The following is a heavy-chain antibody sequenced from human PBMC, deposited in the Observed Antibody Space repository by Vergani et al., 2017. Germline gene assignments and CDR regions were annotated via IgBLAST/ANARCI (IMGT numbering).Heavy chain of an antibody. CDR2: INHSGST. V-gene: IGHV4-61*02. CDR1: GGPISSGSYY. Sequence: QVQLQESGPGLVKPSQTLSLTCTVPGGPISSGSYYWSWIRQPAGKGLEWIGEINHSGSTNYNPSLKSRVTISVDTSKNQFSLKLSSVTAADTAVYYCARVRGSRIQLWLLDYWGQGTLVTVSS. J-gene: IGHJ4*02. D-gene: IGHD5-18*01. CDR3: ARVRGSRIQLWLLDY.